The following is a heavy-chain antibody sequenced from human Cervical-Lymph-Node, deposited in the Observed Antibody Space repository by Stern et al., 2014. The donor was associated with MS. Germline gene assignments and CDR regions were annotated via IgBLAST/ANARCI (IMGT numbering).Heavy chain of an antibody. CDR1: GGSVSSSSYY. V-gene: IGHV4-39*01. J-gene: IGHJ4*02. CDR3: ARHFSNNVYCSSTSCYFDY. D-gene: IGHD2-2*01. Sequence: VQLEDSGPGLVKPSETLSLTCTVSGGSVSSSSYYWGWIRQPPGKGLEWIGSFYYGGSTFYNPSLKRRVTISVDTSRSQFSLQLSSVTAADTAVYYCARHFSNNVYCSSTSCYFDYWGQGTLVTVSS. CDR2: FYYGGST.